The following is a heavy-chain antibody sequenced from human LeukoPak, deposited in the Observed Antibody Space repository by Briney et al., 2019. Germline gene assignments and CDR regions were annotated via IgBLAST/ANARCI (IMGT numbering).Heavy chain of an antibody. Sequence: KASETLSLTCTVSGGSISSYYWSWIRQPPGKGLEWIGYIYYSGSTNYNPSLKSRVTISVDTSKNQFSLKLSSVTAADTAVYYCARDDVDTAMDPPLWYFDLWGRGTLVTVSS. V-gene: IGHV4-59*01. CDR3: ARDDVDTAMDPPLWYFDL. J-gene: IGHJ2*01. D-gene: IGHD5-18*01. CDR2: IYYSGST. CDR1: GGSISSYY.